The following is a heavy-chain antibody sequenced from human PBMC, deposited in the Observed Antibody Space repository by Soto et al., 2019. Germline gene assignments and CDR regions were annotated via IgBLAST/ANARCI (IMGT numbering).Heavy chain of an antibody. Sequence: SVKVSCKASGGTFSSYAISWVRQAPGQGLEWMGGIIPIFGTANYAQKFQGRVTITADKSTSTAYMELSSLRSEDTAVYYCARPLVSDYYYGMDVWGQETTVTVSS. CDR2: IIPIFGTA. CDR1: GGTFSSYA. J-gene: IGHJ6*02. D-gene: IGHD2-15*01. V-gene: IGHV1-69*06. CDR3: ARPLVSDYYYGMDV.